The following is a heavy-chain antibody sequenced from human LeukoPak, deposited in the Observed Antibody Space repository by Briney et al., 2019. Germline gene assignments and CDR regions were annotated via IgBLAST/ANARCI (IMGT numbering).Heavy chain of an antibody. D-gene: IGHD6-13*01. CDR3: ARLTPLNAAVAAGGVDY. CDR1: GGSFSSYY. V-gene: IGHV4-59*08. CDR2: IYYSGST. J-gene: IGHJ4*02. Sequence: SETLSLTCTVPGGSFSSYYWTWIRQPPGKGLEWIAYIYYSGSTKYNPSLKSRVTISVDTSKNQFSLKLSSVTAADTAVYYCARLTPLNAAVAAGGVDYWGQGTLVTVSS.